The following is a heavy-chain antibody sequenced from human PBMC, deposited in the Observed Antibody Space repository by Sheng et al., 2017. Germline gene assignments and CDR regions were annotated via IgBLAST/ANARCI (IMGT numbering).Heavy chain of an antibody. Sequence: QLQLQESGPGLVKPSETLSLTCTVSGGSISSSSYYWGWIRQPPGKGLEWIGSIYYSGSTYYNPSLKSRVTISVDTSKNQFSLKLSSVTAADTAVYYCARGLGYYDTGRLVDYWGQGTLVTVSS. V-gene: IGHV4-39*07. J-gene: IGHJ4*02. CDR3: ARGLGYYDTGRLVDY. CDR1: GGSISSSSYY. D-gene: IGHD3-22*01. CDR2: IYYSGST.